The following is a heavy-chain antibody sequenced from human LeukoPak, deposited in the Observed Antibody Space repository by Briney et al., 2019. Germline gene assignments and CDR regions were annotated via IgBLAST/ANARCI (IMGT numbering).Heavy chain of an antibody. V-gene: IGHV4-4*07. CDR3: ARDQAVTTYYYGSGSYLSNNWFDP. CDR1: GGSMSPYH. CDR2: IYTSGST. J-gene: IGHJ5*02. Sequence: SETLSLTCTVSGGSMSPYHWGWIRQPAGKGLEWIGRIYTSGSTNYNPSLKSRVTMSVDTSKNQFSLKLSSVTAADTAVYYCARDQAVTTYYYGSGSYLSNNWFDPWGQGTLVTVSS. D-gene: IGHD3-10*01.